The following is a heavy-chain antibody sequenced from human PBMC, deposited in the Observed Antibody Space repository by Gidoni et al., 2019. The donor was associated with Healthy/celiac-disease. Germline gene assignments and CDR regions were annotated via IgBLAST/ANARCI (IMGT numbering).Heavy chain of an antibody. CDR1: GGSFSGYY. D-gene: IGHD3-10*01. CDR2: INHSGST. J-gene: IGHJ5*02. CDR3: ARGLVRRTDTYYYGSGSYYRPFDP. Sequence: QVQLQQWGAGLLKPSETLSLTCAVYGGSFSGYYWSWIRQPPGKGLEWIGEINHSGSTNYNPSLKMRVTISVDTSKIQFSLKLSSVTAADTAVYYCARGLVRRTDTYYYGSGSYYRPFDPWGQGTLVTVSS. V-gene: IGHV4-34*01.